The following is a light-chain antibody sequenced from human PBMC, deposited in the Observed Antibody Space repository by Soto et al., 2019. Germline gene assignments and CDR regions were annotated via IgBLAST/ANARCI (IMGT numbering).Light chain of an antibody. CDR2: GAS. J-gene: IGKJ1*01. CDR1: QSVGSY. CDR3: HQRQSWPRT. Sequence: EIVLTQSPATLSLSPGERATLPCRASQSVGSYLAWYQQKPGQAPRLLIYGASSRAAGIPARFSASGTGTDFTLTISDVQPEDFAVYYCHQRQSWPRTFGQGTKVDIK. V-gene: IGKV3-11*01.